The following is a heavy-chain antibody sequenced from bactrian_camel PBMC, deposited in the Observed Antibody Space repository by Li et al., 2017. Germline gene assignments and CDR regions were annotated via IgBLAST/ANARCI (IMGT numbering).Heavy chain of an antibody. CDR2: INNGGGDYI. CDR1: GFTFVNSP. Sequence: VQLVESGGGLVQPGGSLRLSCAASGFTFVNSPMSWVRQSLGKGLEWVSTINNGGGDYIYYSDSVRGRSTVSRDNAKNVVYLQLNTLNTEDMAMYYCVKGAWDNGFDYWGQGTQVTVS. CDR3: VKGAWDNGFDY. J-gene: IGHJ4*01. V-gene: IGHV3S40*01. D-gene: IGHD1*01.